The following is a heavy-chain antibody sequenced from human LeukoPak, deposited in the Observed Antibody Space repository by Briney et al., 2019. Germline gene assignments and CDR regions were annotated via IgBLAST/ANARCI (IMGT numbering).Heavy chain of an antibody. CDR3: AKSADIVVVVAAYADY. CDR1: GFTFSSYA. J-gene: IGHJ4*02. CDR2: ISGGGGTT. V-gene: IGHV3-23*01. Sequence: PGGSLRLSCAASGFTFSSYAMSWVRQAPGKGLEWVSGISGGGGTTYYADSVKGRFTISRDNSENTLYLQMNSLRAEDTAVYFCAKSADIVVVVAAYADYWGQGTLVTVSS. D-gene: IGHD2-15*01.